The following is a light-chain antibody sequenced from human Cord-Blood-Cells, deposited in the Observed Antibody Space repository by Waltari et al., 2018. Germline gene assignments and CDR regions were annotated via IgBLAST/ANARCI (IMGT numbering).Light chain of an antibody. Sequence: QSALTQPRSVSGSPGQSVIISCTGTSSDVGGYNYVSWYQQHPGKAPKLMIYDVSKRPSGVPDRFSGSKSGNTASLTTSGLQAEDEADYYCCSYAGSYTSYVFGTGTKVTVL. CDR3: CSYAGSYTSYV. CDR1: SSDVGGYNY. CDR2: DVS. J-gene: IGLJ1*01. V-gene: IGLV2-11*01.